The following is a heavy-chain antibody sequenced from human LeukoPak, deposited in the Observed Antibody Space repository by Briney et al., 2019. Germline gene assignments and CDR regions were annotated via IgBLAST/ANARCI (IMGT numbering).Heavy chain of an antibody. Sequence: SQTLSLTCAVSGGSISSGGYSWSWIRQPPGKGLEWIGYIYHSGSTYHNPSLKSRVTISVDRSKNQFSLKLSSVTAADTAVYYCARGIRRSPYRFDPWGQGTLVTVSS. CDR3: ARGIRRSPYRFDP. V-gene: IGHV4-30-2*01. CDR1: GGSISSGGYS. CDR2: IYHSGST. J-gene: IGHJ5*02.